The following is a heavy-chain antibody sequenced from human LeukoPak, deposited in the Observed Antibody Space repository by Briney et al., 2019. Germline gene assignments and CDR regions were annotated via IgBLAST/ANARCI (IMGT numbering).Heavy chain of an antibody. D-gene: IGHD3-10*01. CDR2: ISYDGSEK. J-gene: IGHJ4*02. CDR3: AKGTTMVREVNIGFDY. CDR1: GFTFRSYG. Sequence: GRSLRLSCAASGFTFRSYGMHWVRQAPGKGLEWVAVISYDGSEKYYADSVKGRFTISRDNSKNTLYLQMNSLRVEDTAVYYCAKGTTMVREVNIGFDYWGQGTLVTVSS. V-gene: IGHV3-30*18.